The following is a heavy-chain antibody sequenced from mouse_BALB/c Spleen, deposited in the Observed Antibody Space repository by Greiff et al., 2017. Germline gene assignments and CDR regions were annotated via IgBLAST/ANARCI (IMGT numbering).Heavy chain of an antibody. Sequence: VHLVESGGDLVKPGGSLKLSCAASGFTFSSYGMSWVRQTPDTRLEWVATISSGGSYTYYPDSVKGRFTISRDNAKNTLYLQMSSLKSEDTAMYYCARREGVSTVVATDYAMDYWGQGTSVTVSS. CDR2: ISSGGSYT. D-gene: IGHD1-1*01. J-gene: IGHJ4*01. V-gene: IGHV5-6*01. CDR1: GFTFSSYG. CDR3: ARREGVSTVVATDYAMDY.